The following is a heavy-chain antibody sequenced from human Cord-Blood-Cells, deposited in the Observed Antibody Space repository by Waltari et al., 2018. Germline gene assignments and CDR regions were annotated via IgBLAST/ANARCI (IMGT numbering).Heavy chain of an antibody. J-gene: IGHJ5*02. V-gene: IGHV4-34*01. Sequence: QVQLQQWGAGLLKPSETLSLTCAVYGGSFSGYYWSWIRQPPGKGLEWIGEINHSGSNNYNPSLKSRVTISVDTSKNQFSLKLSSVTAADTAVYYCARGGVFGRTGTTGENWFDPWGQGTLVTVSS. D-gene: IGHD1-1*01. CDR3: ARGGVFGRTGTTGENWFDP. CDR2: INHSGSN. CDR1: GGSFSGYY.